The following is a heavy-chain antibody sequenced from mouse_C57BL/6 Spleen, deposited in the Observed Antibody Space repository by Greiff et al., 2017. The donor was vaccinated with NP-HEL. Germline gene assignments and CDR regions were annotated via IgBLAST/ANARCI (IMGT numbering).Heavy chain of an antibody. V-gene: IGHV1-42*01. CDR1: GYSFTGYY. CDR3: ARGGGFAY. CDR2: INPSTGGT. Sequence: EVQLQQSGPELVKPGASVKISCTASGYSFTGYYMNWVKQSPEKSLEWIGEINPSTGGTTYNQKFKAKATLTVDKSSSTAYMQLKSLTSEDSAVYYCARGGGFAYWGQGTLVTVSA. J-gene: IGHJ3*01.